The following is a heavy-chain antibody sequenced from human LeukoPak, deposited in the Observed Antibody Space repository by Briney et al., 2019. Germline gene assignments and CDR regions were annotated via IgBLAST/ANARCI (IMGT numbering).Heavy chain of an antibody. J-gene: IGHJ4*02. CDR1: GGSISSSSYY. V-gene: IGHV4-39*01. Sequence: SETLSLTCTVSGGSISSSSYYWGWIRQPPGTGLEWIGSIYYSGSTYYNPSLKSRVTISVDTSKNQFSLKLSSVTAADTAVYYCARGRGRYYGSEIDYWGQGTLVTVSS. CDR3: ARGRGRYYGSEIDY. CDR2: IYYSGST. D-gene: IGHD3-10*01.